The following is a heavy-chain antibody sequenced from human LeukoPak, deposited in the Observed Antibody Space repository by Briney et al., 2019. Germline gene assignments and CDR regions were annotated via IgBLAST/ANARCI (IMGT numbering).Heavy chain of an antibody. D-gene: IGHD3-22*01. CDR2: IRYDGSNK. V-gene: IGHV3-30*02. CDR3: ATNRPYSYDSSGHFDY. CDR1: GFTFSSYG. J-gene: IGHJ4*02. Sequence: GGSLRLSCAASGFTFSSYGMHWVRQAPGKGLEWVAFIRYDGSNKYYADSVKGRFTISRDNSKNTLYLQMNSLRAEDTAVYYCATNRPYSYDSSGHFDYWGQGTLVSVSS.